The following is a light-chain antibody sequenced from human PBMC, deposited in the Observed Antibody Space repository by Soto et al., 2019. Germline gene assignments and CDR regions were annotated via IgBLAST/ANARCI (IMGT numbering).Light chain of an antibody. V-gene: IGLV2-14*01. J-gene: IGLJ2*01. CDR1: SRDVGCYNY. Sequence: QSALTQPASVSGSPGQSITISCTGNSRDVGCYNYVSWYQQHPGKAPKLMIYDVSNRPSGVSNRFSGSKSGNTASLTISGLQAEDEADYYCSSYTSSSTLVFGGGTKVTVL. CDR3: SSYTSSSTLV. CDR2: DVS.